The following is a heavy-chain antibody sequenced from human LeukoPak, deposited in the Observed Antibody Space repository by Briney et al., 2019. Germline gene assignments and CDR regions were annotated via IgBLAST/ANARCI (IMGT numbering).Heavy chain of an antibody. CDR3: ARHAIAGDIVLIPNNWFDP. CDR2: ISYDGSNK. D-gene: IGHD2-8*01. Sequence: GGSLRLSCAASGFTFSSYAMHWVRQAPGKGLEWVAVISYDGSNKYYADSVKGRFTISRDNSKNTLYLQMNSLRAEDTAVYYCARHAIAGDIVLIPNNWFDPWGQGTLVTVPS. J-gene: IGHJ5*02. V-gene: IGHV3-30-3*01. CDR1: GFTFSSYA.